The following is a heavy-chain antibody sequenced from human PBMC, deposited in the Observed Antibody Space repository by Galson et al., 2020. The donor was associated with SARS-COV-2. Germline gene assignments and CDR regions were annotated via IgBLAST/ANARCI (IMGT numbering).Heavy chain of an antibody. CDR1: GFTFSSYW. CDR3: ARLGGSSWYFGY. J-gene: IGHJ4*02. CDR2: IKQDGSEK. D-gene: IGHD6-13*01. V-gene: IGHV3-7*03. Sequence: GESLKISCAASGFTFSSYWMSWVRQAPGKGLEWVANIKQDGSEKYYVDSVKGRFTISRDNAKNSLYLQMNSLRAEDTAVYYCARLGGSSWYFGYWGQGTLVTVSS.